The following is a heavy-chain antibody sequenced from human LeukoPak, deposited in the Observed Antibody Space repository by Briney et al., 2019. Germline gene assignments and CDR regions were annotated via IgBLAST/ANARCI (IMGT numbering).Heavy chain of an antibody. CDR3: ARGVWGHQYYALDV. D-gene: IGHD3-16*01. J-gene: IGHJ6*02. CDR2: INPNSGDT. V-gene: IGHV1-2*02. Sequence: GASVKVSCKASGYTFTAYYMHWARQAPGQGLEWMGWINPNSGDTYYAQKFQGRVSMTRDTSISTAYMEVSTDDTAVYYCARGVWGHQYYALDVWGQGTTVTVSS. CDR1: GYTFTAYY.